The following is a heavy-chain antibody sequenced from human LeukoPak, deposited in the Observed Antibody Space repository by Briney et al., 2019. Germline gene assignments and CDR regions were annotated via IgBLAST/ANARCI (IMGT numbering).Heavy chain of an antibody. CDR2: IKQDGSEK. J-gene: IGHJ6*03. CDR3: ARDDFWSGYPAYYYHYMDV. D-gene: IGHD3-3*01. CDR1: GFTFSSYW. V-gene: IGHV3-7*01. Sequence: GGSLRLSCAASGFTFSSYWMSWVRQAPGKGLEWVANIKQDGSEKYYVDSVKGRFTISRDNAKNSLYLQMNSLRAEDTAVYYCARDDFWSGYPAYYYHYMDVWGKGTTVTVSS.